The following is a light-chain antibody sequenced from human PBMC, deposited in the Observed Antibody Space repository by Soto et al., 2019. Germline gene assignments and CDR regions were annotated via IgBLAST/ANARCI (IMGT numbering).Light chain of an antibody. Sequence: QSALTQPASASVSPGQSVAISCTGTSSDVGGQNYVSWYQQHPGKAPKLIIYAVTERPSGVPDRFSGSKSGNTASLTVSGLQTEDEADYYCSSHAGNNNYVFGTGTKVTVL. J-gene: IGLJ1*01. V-gene: IGLV2-8*01. CDR2: AVT. CDR1: SSDVGGQNY. CDR3: SSHAGNNNYV.